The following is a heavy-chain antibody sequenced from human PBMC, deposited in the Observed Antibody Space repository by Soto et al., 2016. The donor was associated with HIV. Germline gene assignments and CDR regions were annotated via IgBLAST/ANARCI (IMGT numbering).Heavy chain of an antibody. V-gene: IGHV4-31*03. CDR1: GDSITSGSYY. J-gene: IGHJ3*02. Sequence: QVRLQESGPGLVKPSQTLSLTSTVSGDSITSGSYYWTWIRQHPGKGLEWIGYIYHSGDTYYNPSLKSRVSISVDTSKNQFSLKANSVTAADXAMYYCARLPTTGNPIRAFDIVGQGTMVTVSS. CDR3: ARLPTTGNPIRAFDI. CDR2: IYHSGDT. D-gene: IGHD1-1*01.